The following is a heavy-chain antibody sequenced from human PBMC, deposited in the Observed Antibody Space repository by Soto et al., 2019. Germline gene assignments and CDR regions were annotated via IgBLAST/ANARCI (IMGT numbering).Heavy chain of an antibody. CDR3: ARGVGSSWCDP. V-gene: IGHV1-2*04. J-gene: IGHJ5*02. CDR1: GYTFTANY. CDR2: INPKNGDA. Sequence: QVQLVQPGTEVKKPGASVKVSCRASGYTFTANYFHWVRQAPGQGLEWMGWINPKNGDATVAQNFQGWVTLTRDTSINTAYMELSRLTSDDTAIYYCARGVGSSWCDPWGQGTLVTVSS. D-gene: IGHD6-13*01.